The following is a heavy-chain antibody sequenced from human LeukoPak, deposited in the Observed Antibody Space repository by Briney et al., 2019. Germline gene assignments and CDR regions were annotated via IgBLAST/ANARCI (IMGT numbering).Heavy chain of an antibody. CDR1: GFTFSTYG. J-gene: IGHJ4*02. CDR2: IRHDGSNK. V-gene: IGHV3-30*02. D-gene: IGHD1-26*01. CDR3: AKDLAWD. Sequence: GGSLRLSCAASGFTFSTYGIHWVRQAPGKGLEWVAFIRHDGSNKYYADSVKGRFTISRDNSKNTLYLQMNSLRAEDTAVYYCAKDLAWDWGQGTLVTVSS.